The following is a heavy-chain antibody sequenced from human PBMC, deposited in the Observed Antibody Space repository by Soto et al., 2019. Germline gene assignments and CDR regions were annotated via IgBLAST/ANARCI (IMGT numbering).Heavy chain of an antibody. Sequence: QVQLVESGGGVVQPGRSLRLSCAASGFTFSSYGMHWVRQASGKGLEWVAVISYDGSNKYYADSVKGRFTISRDNSKNTLYLQMNSLRAEDTAVYYCAKADNDGYLSDYFDYWGQGTLVTVSS. J-gene: IGHJ4*02. CDR1: GFTFSSYG. V-gene: IGHV3-30*18. D-gene: IGHD5-12*01. CDR2: ISYDGSNK. CDR3: AKADNDGYLSDYFDY.